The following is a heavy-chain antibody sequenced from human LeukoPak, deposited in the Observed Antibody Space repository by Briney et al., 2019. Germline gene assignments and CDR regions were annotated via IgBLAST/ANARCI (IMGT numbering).Heavy chain of an antibody. CDR2: MYSSGTT. CDR1: GGSISNYY. J-gene: IGHJ4*02. Sequence: KPSETLSLTCTVSGGSISNYYCSWIRQPPGKGLEWIGYMYSSGTTNYNPSLKSRVTILVDTSKNQFSLTLSSVTAADTAVYYCARATTYGDADYWGQGTLVTVSS. CDR3: ARATTYGDADY. D-gene: IGHD4-17*01. V-gene: IGHV4-59*01.